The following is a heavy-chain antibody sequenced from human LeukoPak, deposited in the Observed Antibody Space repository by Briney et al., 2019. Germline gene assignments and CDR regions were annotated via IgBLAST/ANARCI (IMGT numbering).Heavy chain of an antibody. D-gene: IGHD3-10*01. CDR1: GFIFNIYA. CDR2: IYGGGGT. Sequence: GGSLRLSCAASGFIFNIYAMHWFRRAPGKGLEWVSVIYGGGGTVYADSVKGRFTISRDNSKNMVYLQMNSLRTEDSAVYYCARDRAGTQSWVEFDLWGQGTLVTVSS. CDR3: ARDRAGTQSWVEFDL. V-gene: IGHV3-53*05. J-gene: IGHJ5*02.